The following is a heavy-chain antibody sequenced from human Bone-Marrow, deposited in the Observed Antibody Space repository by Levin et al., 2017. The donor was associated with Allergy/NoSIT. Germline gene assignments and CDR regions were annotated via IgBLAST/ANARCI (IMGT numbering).Heavy chain of an antibody. V-gene: IGHV3-30*18. CDR1: GFTFSSYG. Sequence: GGSLRLSCAASGFTFSSYGMHWVRQAPGKGLEWVAVISYDGSNKYYADSVKGRFTISRDNSKNTLYLQMNSLRAEDTAVYYCAKDMRRRDDYVWGSYSLYYYGMDVWGQGTTVTVSS. D-gene: IGHD3-16*01. CDR2: ISYDGSNK. CDR3: AKDMRRRDDYVWGSYSLYYYGMDV. J-gene: IGHJ6*02.